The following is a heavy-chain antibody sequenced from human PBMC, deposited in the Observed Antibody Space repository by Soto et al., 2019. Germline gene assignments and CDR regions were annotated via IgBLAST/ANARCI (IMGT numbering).Heavy chain of an antibody. CDR1: GGSISSRSCY. J-gene: IGHJ4*02. CDR2: IYSSGST. CDR3: ATVGGQD. Sequence: QLQLQESGPGLVKPSETLSLTCTVSGGSISSRSCYWGWIRQPPGKGLEWIGSIYSSGSTYYSPSLKSRVTIAVDTSKNQFSLKLSSVTAADTAVYYCATVGGQDWGQGTLVTVAS. D-gene: IGHD3-16*01. V-gene: IGHV4-39*01.